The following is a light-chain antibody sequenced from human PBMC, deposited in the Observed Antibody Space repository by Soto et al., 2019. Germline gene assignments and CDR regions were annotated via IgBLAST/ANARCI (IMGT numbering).Light chain of an antibody. CDR1: HSVLYSSNNKNY. CDR3: QQYYSTPRT. J-gene: IGKJ1*01. Sequence: DIVMTQSPDSLAVSLGEMATIKCKSIHSVLYSSNNKNYLAWYQQKPGQPPKLLIYWASTRESRVPDRFSGSGFGTDFALTISSMQAEDVAVYYCQQYYSTPRTLGQGTKVEIK. V-gene: IGKV4-1*01. CDR2: WAS.